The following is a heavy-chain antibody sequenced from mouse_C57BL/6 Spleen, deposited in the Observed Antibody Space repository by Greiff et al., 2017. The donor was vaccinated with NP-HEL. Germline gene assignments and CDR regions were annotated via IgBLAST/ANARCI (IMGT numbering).Heavy chain of an antibody. CDR2: ISSGGSYT. J-gene: IGHJ2*01. V-gene: IGHV5-6*02. CDR3: ARHGDTTADY. Sequence: DVKLVESGGDLVKPGGSLKLSCAASGFTFSSYGMSWVRQTPDKRLEWVATISSGGSYTYYPDSVKGRFTISRDNAKNTLYLQMSSLKSEDTAMYYCARHGDTTADYWGQGTTLTVSS. CDR1: GFTFSSYG. D-gene: IGHD1-2*01.